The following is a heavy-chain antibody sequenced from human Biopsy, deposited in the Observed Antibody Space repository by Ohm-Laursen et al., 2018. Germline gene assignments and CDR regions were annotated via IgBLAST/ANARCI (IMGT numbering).Heavy chain of an antibody. Sequence: SLRLSCAASGFAFNLYEMNWVRQAPWKGMEWISYIYGGGSPVSYADSVKGRFTISRDNAQNSLYLHMNSLRAEDTAVYYCARLNSGTYDASDLWGQGTMVIVSS. J-gene: IGHJ3*01. V-gene: IGHV3-48*03. CDR1: GFAFNLYE. CDR2: IYGGGSPV. CDR3: ARLNSGTYDASDL. D-gene: IGHD1-26*01.